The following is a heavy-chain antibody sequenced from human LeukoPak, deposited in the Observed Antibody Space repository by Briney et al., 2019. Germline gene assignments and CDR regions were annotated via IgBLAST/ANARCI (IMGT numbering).Heavy chain of an antibody. J-gene: IGHJ3*02. D-gene: IGHD5-12*01. CDR3: ARDRLATLNSAAFDI. CDR2: IGTSGSPI. CDR1: GFTFSDYY. Sequence: PGGSLRLSCAASGFTFSDYYMTWIRQAPGKGLEWLSCIGTSGSPIYYADSVKGGFTISRDNAKNSLSLQMTSLRAEDTAVYYCARDRLATLNSAAFDIWGQGTMVTVSS. V-gene: IGHV3-11*01.